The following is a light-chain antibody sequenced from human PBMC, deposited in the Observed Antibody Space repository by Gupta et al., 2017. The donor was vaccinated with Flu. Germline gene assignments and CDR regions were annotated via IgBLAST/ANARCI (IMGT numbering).Light chain of an antibody. V-gene: IGLV2-8*01. Sequence: TSGVVGDYNYISWYQKHQGKAPKLRIYEVTKRPSEVPDRFSGSKSGNTASLTVSGLQAEDEADYYCSSYAGSNNYVFGTGTKVTVL. CDR1: SGVVGDYNY. CDR2: EVT. J-gene: IGLJ1*01. CDR3: SSYAGSNNYV.